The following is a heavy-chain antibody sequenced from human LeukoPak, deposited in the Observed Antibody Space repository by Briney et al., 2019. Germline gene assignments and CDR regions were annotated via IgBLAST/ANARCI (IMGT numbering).Heavy chain of an antibody. CDR1: GLTVRSNY. D-gene: IGHD3-22*01. Sequence: GGSLRLSCAPSGLTVRSNYMGWLRQSPGKGLEGVSVMHSGDNTYYADCGKGRFTISRGNSMNTMDRQMKRPRAQGEGVYYCARCDRSRWNGIDYWRQGTLVTVS. J-gene: IGHJ4*02. V-gene: IGHV3-53*01. CDR2: MHSGDNT. CDR3: ARCDRSRWNGIDY.